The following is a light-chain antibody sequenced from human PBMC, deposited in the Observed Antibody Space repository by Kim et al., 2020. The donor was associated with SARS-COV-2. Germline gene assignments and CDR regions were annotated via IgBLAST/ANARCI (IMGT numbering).Light chain of an antibody. J-gene: IGKJ4*01. V-gene: IGKV1-9*01. CDR2: AAY. Sequence: AAVGDRVTMTCRASQGISSYLAWYQHKPGKAPKLLINAAYTLKSGVPIRFSGSGSGTDFTLTISSLQPEDCATQECQQLKGYPLTLGGGTKVDIK. CDR3: QQLKGYPLT. CDR1: QGISSY.